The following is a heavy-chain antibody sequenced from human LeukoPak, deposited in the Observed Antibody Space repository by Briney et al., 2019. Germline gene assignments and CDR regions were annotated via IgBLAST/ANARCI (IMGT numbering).Heavy chain of an antibody. J-gene: IGHJ6*02. CDR1: GFTFNMYT. Sequence: PGGSLRLSCAASGFTFNMYTMNWVRQAPGNGLNWVSSISSSSSTIHYADSVKGRFTVSRDNAKNSLYLQMNSLRAEDTAVYYCARDMGGMSHRIFATSRYYYGMDVWGQGTTVTVSS. V-gene: IGHV3-48*01. D-gene: IGHD3-16*01. CDR3: ARDMGGMSHRIFATSRYYYGMDV. CDR2: ISSSSSTI.